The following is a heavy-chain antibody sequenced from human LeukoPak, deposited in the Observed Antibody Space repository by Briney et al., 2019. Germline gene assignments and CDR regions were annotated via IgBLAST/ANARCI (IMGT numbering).Heavy chain of an antibody. CDR1: GGSISSYY. Sequence: SETLSLTCTVPGGSISSYYWSWIRQPAGKGLEWIGRIYTSGSTNYNPSLKSRVTMSVDTSKNQFSLKLSSVTAADTAVYYCARDLGGRDRYSSSWYYFDYWGQGTLVTVSS. J-gene: IGHJ4*02. CDR3: ARDLGGRDRYSSSWYYFDY. CDR2: IYTSGST. V-gene: IGHV4-4*07. D-gene: IGHD6-13*01.